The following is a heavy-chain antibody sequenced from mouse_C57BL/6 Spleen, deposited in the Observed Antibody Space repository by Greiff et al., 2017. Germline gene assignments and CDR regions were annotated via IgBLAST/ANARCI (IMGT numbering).Heavy chain of an antibody. J-gene: IGHJ4*01. D-gene: IGHD1-1*01. CDR2: ISSGSSTI. V-gene: IGHV5-17*01. CDR1: GFTFSDYG. CDR3: ANYGSRGGYAMDY. Sequence: DVKLVESGGGLVKPGGSLKLSCAASGFTFSDYGMHWVRQAPEKGLEWVAYISSGSSTIYYADTVTGRFTISRDNAKNTLFLQMTSLRSEDTAMYYCANYGSRGGYAMDYWGQGTSVTVSS.